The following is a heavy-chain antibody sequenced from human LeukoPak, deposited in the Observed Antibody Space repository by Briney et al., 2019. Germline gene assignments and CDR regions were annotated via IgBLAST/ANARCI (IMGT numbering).Heavy chain of an antibody. CDR2: TSYDGSKK. CDR1: GLTFRAHS. Sequence: GGSLRLSCAASGLTFRAHSMHWVRQTPGKGLEWVAFTSYDGSKKYYGDSVKGRFTISRDNSKNTLYLEVSTLRAEDTAVYYCTRNPEMQYWFDPWGQGTLVTVSS. CDR3: TRNPEMQYWFDP. V-gene: IGHV3-30-3*01. J-gene: IGHJ5*02.